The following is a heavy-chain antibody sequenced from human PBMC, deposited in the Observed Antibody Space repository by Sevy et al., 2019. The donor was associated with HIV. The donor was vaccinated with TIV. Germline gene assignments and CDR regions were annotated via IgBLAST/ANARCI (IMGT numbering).Heavy chain of an antibody. J-gene: IGHJ6*02. Sequence: GGSLRLSCAGSGFTFSNYGMHWVRQAPGKGLEWVASSWYDGSNKYYTESVKGRFTISRDNSKNMLYLQMNGLRAEDTAVYYCARDKLQTTGSLGDYYYGLDVWGQGTRVTVSS. CDR1: GFTFSNYG. D-gene: IGHD3-16*01. V-gene: IGHV3-33*01. CDR3: ARDKLQTTGSLGDYYYGLDV. CDR2: SWYDGSNK.